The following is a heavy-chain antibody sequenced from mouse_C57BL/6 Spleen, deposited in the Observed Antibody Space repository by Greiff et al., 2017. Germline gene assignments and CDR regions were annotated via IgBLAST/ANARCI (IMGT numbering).Heavy chain of an antibody. J-gene: IGHJ3*01. CDR2: IDPEDGDT. V-gene: IGHV14-1*01. D-gene: IGHD1-1*01. Sequence: EVKLQQSGAELVRPGASVKLSCTASGFNIKDYYMHWVKQRPEQGLEWIGRIDPEDGDTEYAPKFQGKATMTADTSSNTAYLQLSSLTSEDTAVYYCTTDCGSSYGFAYWGQGTLVTVSA. CDR1: GFNIKDYY. CDR3: TTDCGSSYGFAY.